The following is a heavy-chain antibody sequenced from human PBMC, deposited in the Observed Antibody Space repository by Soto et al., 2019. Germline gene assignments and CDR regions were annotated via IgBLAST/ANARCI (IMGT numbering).Heavy chain of an antibody. D-gene: IGHD3-3*01. CDR3: TTAFGPGPGVMPYYDFWSGYYGLDYYYGMDV. V-gene: IGHV3-15*07. CDR1: GFTFSNAW. J-gene: IGHJ6*02. Sequence: GGSLRLSCAASGFTFSNAWMNWVRQAPGKGLEWVGRIKSKTDGGTTDYAAPVKGRFTISRDDSKNTLYLQMNSLKTEDTAVYYCTTAFGPGPGVMPYYDFWSGYYGLDYYYGMDVWGQGTTVTVSS. CDR2: IKSKTDGGTT.